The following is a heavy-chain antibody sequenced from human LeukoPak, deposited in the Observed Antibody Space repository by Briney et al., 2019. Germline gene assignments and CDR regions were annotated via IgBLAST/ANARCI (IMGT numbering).Heavy chain of an antibody. CDR2: ISGSGSIT. Sequence: GGSLRLSCAASGFTFSNYAMSWVRQAPGRGLEWVSGISGSGSITYFADSVKGRFTISRDNSKNTLYLQLNSLRAEDTAAYHCAKDREIYSNSWYYFDYWGQGTLVTVSS. D-gene: IGHD6-13*01. CDR1: GFTFSNYA. CDR3: AKDREIYSNSWYYFDY. J-gene: IGHJ4*02. V-gene: IGHV3-23*01.